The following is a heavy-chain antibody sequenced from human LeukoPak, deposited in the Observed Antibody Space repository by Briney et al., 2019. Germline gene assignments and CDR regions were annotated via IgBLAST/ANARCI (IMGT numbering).Heavy chain of an antibody. V-gene: IGHV3-74*01. Sequence: PGGSLRLSCAASGFTFSTYWMHWVRHAPGKGLVWVSRINTDGSSISYADSVKGRFTISRDNSKNSLYLQVNSLRAEDTAVYYCAKEHPQHIIVGATDYWGQGTLATVSS. J-gene: IGHJ4*02. CDR3: AKEHPQHIIVGATDY. CDR2: INTDGSSI. CDR1: GFTFSTYW. D-gene: IGHD1-26*01.